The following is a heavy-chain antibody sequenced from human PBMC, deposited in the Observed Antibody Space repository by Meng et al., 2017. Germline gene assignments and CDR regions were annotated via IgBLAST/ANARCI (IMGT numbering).Heavy chain of an antibody. D-gene: IGHD1-26*01. CDR3: ARDQEIVGATLADY. Sequence: GGSLRLSCAAPGFTFSSYAMHWVRQAPGKGLEGVAVISYDGSNKYYADSVKGRFTISRDNSKNTLYLQMNSLRAEDTAVYYCARDQEIVGATLADYWGQGTLVTVSS. CDR1: GFTFSSYA. J-gene: IGHJ4*02. CDR2: ISYDGSNK. V-gene: IGHV3-30*04.